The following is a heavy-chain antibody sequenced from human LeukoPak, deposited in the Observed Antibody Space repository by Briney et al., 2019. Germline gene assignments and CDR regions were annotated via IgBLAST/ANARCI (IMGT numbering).Heavy chain of an antibody. Sequence: ASVKVSCKASGYTFTSYDINWVRQAPGQGLEWMGWISAYNGNTNYAQKLQGRVTMTTDTSTSTAYMELRSLRSDDTAVYYCAREKASYYDFWSGYYNYYYYYMDVWGKGTTVTVSS. CDR2: ISAYNGNT. CDR1: GYTFTSYD. D-gene: IGHD3-3*01. J-gene: IGHJ6*03. V-gene: IGHV1-18*01. CDR3: AREKASYYDFWSGYYNYYYYYMDV.